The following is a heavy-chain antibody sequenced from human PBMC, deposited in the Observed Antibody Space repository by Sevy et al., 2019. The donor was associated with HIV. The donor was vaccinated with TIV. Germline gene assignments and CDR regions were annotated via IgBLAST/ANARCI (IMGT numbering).Heavy chain of an antibody. CDR1: GFTFSTYN. CDR2: ISTSGNYK. CDR3: ARVTKTFDSSSYYYYFDY. J-gene: IGHJ4*02. D-gene: IGHD3-22*01. V-gene: IGHV3-21*01. Sequence: GGSLRLSCAASGFTFSTYNMNWVRQAPGKGLEWVSSISTSGNYKYYAGSVEGRFTISRDNAKNSLYLQMNSLRAEDTAIYYCARVTKTFDSSSYYYYFDYWGPGTLVTVSS.